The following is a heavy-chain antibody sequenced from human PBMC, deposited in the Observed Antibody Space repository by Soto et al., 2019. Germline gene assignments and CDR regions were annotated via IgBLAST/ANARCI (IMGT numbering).Heavy chain of an antibody. CDR2: IYYSGSA. CDR3: AREVAAIFSDDTFDL. CDR1: GGSITSSSYY. V-gene: IGHV4-39*02. D-gene: IGHD2-21*02. J-gene: IGHJ3*01. Sequence: PSETLSLTCTVSGGSITSSSYYWGWIRQPPGKGLEWVASIYYSGSAYYNPSLSSRATISVDRSRNQFSLSLSSVTAADTGVYFCAREVAAIFSDDTFDLWGQGTMVTVSS.